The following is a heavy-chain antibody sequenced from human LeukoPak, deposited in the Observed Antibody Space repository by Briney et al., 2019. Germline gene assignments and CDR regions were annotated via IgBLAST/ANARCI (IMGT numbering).Heavy chain of an antibody. CDR3: AREGISAKIVFGDLNWFDP. J-gene: IGHJ5*02. V-gene: IGHV3-30*02. D-gene: IGHD4-17*01. Sequence: GGSLRLSCAASGFTFSSFGMHWVRQAPGKGLEWVAFIRYDGSNKYYADSVKGRFTISRDNSKNTLYLQMNSLRTEDTAVYYCAREGISAKIVFGDLNWFDPWGQGTLVTVSS. CDR1: GFTFSSFG. CDR2: IRYDGSNK.